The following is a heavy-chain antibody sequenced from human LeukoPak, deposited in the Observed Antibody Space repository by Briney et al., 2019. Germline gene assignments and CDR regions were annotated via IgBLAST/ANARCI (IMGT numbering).Heavy chain of an antibody. CDR1: GGTFSSYA. D-gene: IGHD2-21*02. CDR2: IIPIFGTA. J-gene: IGHJ4*02. V-gene: IGHV1-69*13. CDR3: AKSHHVTAIDY. Sequence: SVKVSCKASGGTFSSYAISWVRQAPGQGLEWMGGIIPIFGTANYAQKFQGRVTITADESTSTVYMEMSSLTSEDTAVYYCAKSHHVTAIDYWGQGTLVTVSS.